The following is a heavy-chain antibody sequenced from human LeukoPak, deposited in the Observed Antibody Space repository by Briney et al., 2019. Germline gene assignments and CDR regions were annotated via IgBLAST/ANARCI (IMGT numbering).Heavy chain of an antibody. CDR1: GGTFSSYA. D-gene: IGHD6-19*01. CDR3: ARDRIAVGIFDY. V-gene: IGHV1-69*04. J-gene: IGHJ4*02. Sequence: GASVKVSCKASGGTFSSYAISWVRQAPGQGLEWMGRIIPILGIANYAQMFQGRVTITADKSTSTAYMELSSLGSEDTAVYYCARDRIAVGIFDYWGQGTQVTVSS. CDR2: IIPILGIA.